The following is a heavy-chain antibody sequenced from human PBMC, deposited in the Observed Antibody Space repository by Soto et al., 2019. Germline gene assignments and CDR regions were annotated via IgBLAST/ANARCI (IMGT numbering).Heavy chain of an antibody. J-gene: IGHJ4*02. CDR1: GFTFSNYA. CDR3: AKDGAIGAADYFFDY. CDR2: IASDGKDK. Sequence: GGSLRLSCAASGFTFSNYAIHWVRQAPGEGLEWVAVIASDGKDKRYADSAKGRFTISRDNSKNTVYLQMNSLRGEDTAVYYCAKDGAIGAADYFFDYWGQGSLVTVSS. V-gene: IGHV3-30*18. D-gene: IGHD6-13*01.